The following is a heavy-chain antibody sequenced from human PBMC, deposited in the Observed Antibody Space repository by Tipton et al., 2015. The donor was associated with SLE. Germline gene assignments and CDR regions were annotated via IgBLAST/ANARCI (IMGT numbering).Heavy chain of an antibody. CDR1: DDSVTSSGYY. Sequence: LRLSCTATDDSVTSSGYYWSWIRQHPGKGLEWIGFISYDGRTKYNPSLKSRVTISLDTSKTQFFLRLSSVTAADTAVYFCARGPNWGLDDAFDIWGQGTMVSVSS. V-gene: IGHV4-31*03. J-gene: IGHJ3*02. CDR3: ARGPNWGLDDAFDI. D-gene: IGHD7-27*01. CDR2: ISYDGRT.